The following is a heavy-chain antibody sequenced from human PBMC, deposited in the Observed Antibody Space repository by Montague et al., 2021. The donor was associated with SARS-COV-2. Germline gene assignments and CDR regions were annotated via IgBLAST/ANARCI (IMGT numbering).Heavy chain of an antibody. CDR3: ARIAVAAQRGDWFDP. CDR2: IYSGGST. CDR1: GFTVSSNY. Sequence: SLRLSCEASGFTVSSNYMSWVRQAPGKGLEWVSVIYSGGSTYYAYSVXGRFTISRDNSKNTLYLQMNSLRAEDTAVYYCARIAVAAQRGDWFDPWGQGTLVTVSS. D-gene: IGHD6-19*01. J-gene: IGHJ5*02. V-gene: IGHV3-53*01.